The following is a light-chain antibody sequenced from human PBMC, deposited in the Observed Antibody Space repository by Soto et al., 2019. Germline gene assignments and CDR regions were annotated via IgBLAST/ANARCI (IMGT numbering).Light chain of an antibody. CDR1: QSISSY. V-gene: IGKV1-39*01. CDR2: AAS. CDR3: QQGYSTLT. J-gene: IGKJ4*01. Sequence: DIQMTQSPSSLSASVGDRVTITCRASQSISSYLNWYQQKPGKAPKLLIYAASSLQSGVPSRFSGSGSGTDFTLTISSLQPEDFATYYCQQGYSTLTFGGGTKVESK.